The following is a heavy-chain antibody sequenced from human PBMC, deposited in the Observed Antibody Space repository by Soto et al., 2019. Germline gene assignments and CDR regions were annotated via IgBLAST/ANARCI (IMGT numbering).Heavy chain of an antibody. J-gene: IGHJ4*02. Sequence: PSETLSLTCAVSGGSITSGGYSWSWILHPPCKTLEGIGYIYHSGSTYYNPSLKSRVTISVDRSKNQFSLKLSSVTAADTAGYYCARARDEYLDHWGQGNLVTVST. V-gene: IGHV4-30-2*01. D-gene: IGHD6-6*01. CDR3: ARARDEYLDH. CDR2: IYHSGST. CDR1: GGSITSGGYS.